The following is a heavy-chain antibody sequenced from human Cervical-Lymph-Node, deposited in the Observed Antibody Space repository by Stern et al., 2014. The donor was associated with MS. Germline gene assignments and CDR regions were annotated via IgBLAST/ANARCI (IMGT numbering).Heavy chain of an antibody. Sequence: VQLVESGGGVIQPGGSLRLSCTASGFTVSRDYMTWVRQAPGKGLELVSLITNVGSTFYTDSVKGRFTISRDDSKNTVYLHMTSLRAEDTAMYYCARDTSSPERSDWWGQGTLGTVSS. CDR1: GFTVSRDY. D-gene: IGHD1-1*01. J-gene: IGHJ4*02. CDR2: ITNVGST. CDR3: ARDTSSPERSDW. V-gene: IGHV3-53*01.